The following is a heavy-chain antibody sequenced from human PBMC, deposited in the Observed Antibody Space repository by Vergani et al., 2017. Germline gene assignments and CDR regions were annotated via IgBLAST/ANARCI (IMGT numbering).Heavy chain of an antibody. CDR1: GFTFSSYN. D-gene: IGHD1-26*01. V-gene: IGHV3-21*01. J-gene: IGHJ6*02. CDR2: ISSSSSYI. Sequence: EVQLVESGGGLVQPGGSLRLSCAASGFTFSSYNLNWVRQAPGKGLEWVSSISSSSSYIYYADSVKGRFTISRDNAKNSLYLQMNSLRAEDTAVYYCARGGVLVGATAYYYGMDVWGQGTTVTVSS. CDR3: ARGGVLVGATAYYYGMDV.